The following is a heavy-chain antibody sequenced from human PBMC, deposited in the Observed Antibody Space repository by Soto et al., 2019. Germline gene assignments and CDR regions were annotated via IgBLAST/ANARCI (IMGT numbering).Heavy chain of an antibody. J-gene: IGHJ4*02. D-gene: IGHD3-22*01. CDR3: AKAYGRYYDSSGYFPDY. Sequence: PGGSLRLSCAASGLTFSSYAMSWVRQAPGKGLEWVSAISGSGGSTYYADSVKGRFTISRDNSKNTLYLQMNSLRAEDTAVYYCAKAYGRYYDSSGYFPDYWGQGTLVTVSS. CDR1: GLTFSSYA. CDR2: ISGSGGST. V-gene: IGHV3-23*01.